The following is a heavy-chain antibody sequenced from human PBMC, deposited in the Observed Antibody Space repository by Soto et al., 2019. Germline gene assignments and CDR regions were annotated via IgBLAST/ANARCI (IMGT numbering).Heavy chain of an antibody. Sequence: GGSLRLSCAASGFTFDDYTMHWVRQAPGKGLEWVSLISWDGGSTYYADSVKGRFTISRDNSKNSLYLQMNSLRTEDTALYYCAKDIGAAAVIFNLAMDVWGKGTTVTVSS. CDR2: ISWDGGST. D-gene: IGHD6-13*01. CDR1: GFTFDDYT. V-gene: IGHV3-43*01. J-gene: IGHJ6*03. CDR3: AKDIGAAAVIFNLAMDV.